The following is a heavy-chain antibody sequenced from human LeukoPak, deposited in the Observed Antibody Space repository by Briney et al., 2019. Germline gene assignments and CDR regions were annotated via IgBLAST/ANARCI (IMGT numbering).Heavy chain of an antibody. V-gene: IGHV3-23*01. D-gene: IGHD3-3*01. J-gene: IGHJ4*02. CDR2: ISGSGGST. Sequence: PGGSLRLSCAASGFTFSSYAMSWVRQAPGKGLEWVSAISGSGGSTYYADSVKGRFTISRDNSENTLYLQMNSLRAEDTAVYYCAKFGMDDFWSGYPSSFDYWGQGTLVTVSS. CDR3: AKFGMDDFWSGYPSSFDY. CDR1: GFTFSSYA.